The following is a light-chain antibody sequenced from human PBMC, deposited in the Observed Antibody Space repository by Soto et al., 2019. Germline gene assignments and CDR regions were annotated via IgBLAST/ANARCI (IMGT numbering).Light chain of an antibody. V-gene: IGLV1-40*03. CDR3: QSYDSSLSGGV. CDR2: GNN. J-gene: IGLJ1*01. Sequence: QSALTQPPSVSGAPGQRLTISCTGSSSNIGAGHDVHWYQQLPGTAPKLVIFGNNNRPSGVPDRFSGSKSGVSASLAISGLLAEDEADYYCQSYDSSLSGGVFGTGTKVPVL. CDR1: SSNIGAGHD.